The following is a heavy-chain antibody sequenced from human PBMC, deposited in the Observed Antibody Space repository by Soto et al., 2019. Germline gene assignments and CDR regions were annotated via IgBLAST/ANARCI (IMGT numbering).Heavy chain of an antibody. V-gene: IGHV2-5*02. CDR3: ALPQADYGSGSWYFDY. CDR1: GFSLSTSGVG. J-gene: IGHJ4*02. D-gene: IGHD3-10*01. Sequence: QITLKESGPTLVKPTQTLTLTCTFSGFSLSTSGVGVGWIRQPPGKALEWLALIYWDDDKRYSPSLKSRLTITKDTSKNQVVLTMTNMDPVDTATYYCALPQADYGSGSWYFDYWGQGTLVTVSS. CDR2: IYWDDDK.